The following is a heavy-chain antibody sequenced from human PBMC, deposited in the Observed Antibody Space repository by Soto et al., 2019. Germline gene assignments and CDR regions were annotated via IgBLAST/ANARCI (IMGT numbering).Heavy chain of an antibody. V-gene: IGHV4-59*01. Sequence: SETLSLTCTVSGGSISSYYWSWIRQPPGKGLEWIGYIYYSGSTNYNPSLKSRVTISVDTSKNQFSLKLSSVTAADTAVYYCARGHTLTIFGVDRGNYYYGMDVWGQGTTVTGLL. CDR3: ARGHTLTIFGVDRGNYYYGMDV. CDR1: GGSISSYY. D-gene: IGHD3-3*01. CDR2: IYYSGST. J-gene: IGHJ6*02.